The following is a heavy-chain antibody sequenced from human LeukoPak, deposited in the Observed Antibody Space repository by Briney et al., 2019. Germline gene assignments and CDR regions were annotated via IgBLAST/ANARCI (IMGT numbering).Heavy chain of an antibody. CDR2: INPNSGGT. CDR3: ARDRAYYDISDAFDI. CDR1: GYTFTGYY. V-gene: IGHV1-2*02. Sequence: PRASEKVSCKASGYTFTGYYMHWVRQAPAQGVEWMGWINPNSGGTNYAQKFQGRVTMTRDTSISTAYMELSRLRSDDTAVYYCARDRAYYDISDAFDIWGQGTMVTVSS. D-gene: IGHD3-9*01. J-gene: IGHJ3*02.